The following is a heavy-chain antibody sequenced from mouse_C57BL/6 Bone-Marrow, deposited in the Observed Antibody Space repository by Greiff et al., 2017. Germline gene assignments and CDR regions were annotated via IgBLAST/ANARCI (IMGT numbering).Heavy chain of an antibody. CDR3: ARGMDH. V-gene: IGHV1-69*01. CDR1: GYTFTSYW. Sequence: QVQLQQPGAELVMPGASVKLSCKASGYTFTSYWMHWVKQRPGQGLEWIGEIDPSDSYTNYNQKFKGKSTLTVDKSSSTAYMQLSSLTSGDSAVYHCARGMDHWGQGPSVTVPS. CDR2: IDPSDSYT. J-gene: IGHJ4*01.